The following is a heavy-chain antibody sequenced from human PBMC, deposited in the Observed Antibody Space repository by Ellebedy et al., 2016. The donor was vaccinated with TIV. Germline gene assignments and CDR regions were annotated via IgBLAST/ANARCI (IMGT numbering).Heavy chain of an antibody. CDR3: ARDVPADAAALLDY. CDR1: GYPFPNYG. V-gene: IGHV1-18*04. D-gene: IGHD2-2*01. Sequence: AASVKVSCKASGYPFPNYGVSWVRQAPGQGLEWVGWISAYNGNTKYGQKFQGRISLTTDTSMGTAYMELRSLRSDDTGAHFCARDVPADAAALLDYWGQGTRVTVSS. CDR2: ISAYNGNT. J-gene: IGHJ4*02.